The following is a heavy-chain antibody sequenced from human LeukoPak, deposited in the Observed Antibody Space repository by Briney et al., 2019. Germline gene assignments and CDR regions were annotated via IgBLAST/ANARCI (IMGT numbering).Heavy chain of an antibody. CDR3: ARRIWGADSQSHTFDI. Sequence: GGSLRLSCAVSGFTFSDYYMGWIRQAPGEGLEWISYISRTIYYADPVKSRFTISRDNAKNSLYLQMNSLRAEDTAVYYCARRIWGADSQSHTFDIWGQGTMVTVSS. CDR2: ISRTI. CDR1: GFTFSDYY. J-gene: IGHJ3*02. D-gene: IGHD3-16*01. V-gene: IGHV3-11*01.